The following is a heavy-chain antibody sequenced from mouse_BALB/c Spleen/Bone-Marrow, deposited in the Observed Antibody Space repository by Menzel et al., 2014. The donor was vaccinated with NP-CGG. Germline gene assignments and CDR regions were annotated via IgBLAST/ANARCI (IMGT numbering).Heavy chain of an antibody. Sequence: EVMLVESGGGLVRPGGSRKLSCAASGFTFSSFGMHWVRQAPEKGLEWVAYISSGSSTIYYADTVKGRFTISRDNPKNTLFLQMTSLRSEDTAMYYCARSSYGYDRQAYFFDYWGQGTTLTVSS. J-gene: IGHJ2*01. V-gene: IGHV5-17*02. CDR3: ARSSYGYDRQAYFFDY. CDR2: ISSGSSTI. D-gene: IGHD2-2*01. CDR1: GFTFSSFG.